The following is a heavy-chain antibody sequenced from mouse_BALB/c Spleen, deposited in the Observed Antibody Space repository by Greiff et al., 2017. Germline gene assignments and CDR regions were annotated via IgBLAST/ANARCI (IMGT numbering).Heavy chain of an antibody. J-gene: IGHJ3*01. CDR3: ARGYGTFAN. CDR2: IRNKANGYTT. D-gene: IGHD2-10*02. CDR1: GFTFTAYY. Sequence: EVKLVESGGGLVQPGGSLRLSCATSGFTFTAYYMSWVRQPPGKALEWMGFIRNKANGYTTEYSASVKGRFTISRDNSQSILYLQINTLGAEDSAAYSCARGYGTFANWGQGTLVTGSA. V-gene: IGHV7-3*02.